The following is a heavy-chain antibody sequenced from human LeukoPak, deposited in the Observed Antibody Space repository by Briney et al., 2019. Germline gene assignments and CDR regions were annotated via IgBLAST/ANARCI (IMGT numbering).Heavy chain of an antibody. Sequence: PGGSLRLSCAASGLTFSSYAMSWVRQAPGKGLEWVSAISGSGGSTYYADSVKGRFTISRDNSRNTLYLQMNSLRAEDTAVYYCAKGSELLWFGELLYGFDYWGQGTLVTVSS. CDR2: ISGSGGST. J-gene: IGHJ4*02. V-gene: IGHV3-23*01. D-gene: IGHD3-10*01. CDR3: AKGSELLWFGELLYGFDY. CDR1: GLTFSSYA.